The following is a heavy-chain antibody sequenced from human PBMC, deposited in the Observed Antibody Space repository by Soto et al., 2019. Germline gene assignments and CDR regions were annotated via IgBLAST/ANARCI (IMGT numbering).Heavy chain of an antibody. CDR2: ISAYSGNT. D-gene: IGHD4-17*01. Sequence: QVQLVQSGAEVKKPGASVRVSCKASGYTFTSYGISWVRQAPGLGLEWMGWISAYSGNTNYAQKLQGRVTMTTDTSTSTAYIELRSLRSGDTAVYYCARETPVTTFDSWGQGTLVTVSS. V-gene: IGHV1-18*01. J-gene: IGHJ4*02. CDR3: ARETPVTTFDS. CDR1: GYTFTSYG.